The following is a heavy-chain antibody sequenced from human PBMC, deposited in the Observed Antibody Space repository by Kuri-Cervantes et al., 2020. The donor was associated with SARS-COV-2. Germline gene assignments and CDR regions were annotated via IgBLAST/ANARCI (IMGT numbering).Heavy chain of an antibody. D-gene: IGHD3-22*01. J-gene: IGHJ1*01. Sequence: ASVKVSCKAAVYTFTSYAMNWVRQAPGQGLEWMGWINTNTGNPTYAQGFTGRFVFSLDTSVSTAYLQISSLKAEDTAVYYCARGLKSYYDSSGTKSLQHWGQGTLVTVSS. CDR1: VYTFTSYA. CDR2: INTNTGNP. V-gene: IGHV7-4-1*02. CDR3: ARGLKSYYDSSGTKSLQH.